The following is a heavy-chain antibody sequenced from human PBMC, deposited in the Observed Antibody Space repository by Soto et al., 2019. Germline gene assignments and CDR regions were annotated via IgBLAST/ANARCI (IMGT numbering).Heavy chain of an antibody. CDR2: SKDKASNYAT. V-gene: IGHV3-73*01. D-gene: IGHD3-10*01. CDR1: GFTFSGSA. J-gene: IGHJ6*02. Sequence: GGSLRLSCAASGFTFSGSAVHWVRQASGKGLEWVGRSKDKASNYATAYSASVQGRFTISRDDSKNTAFLQMNSLKIEDTAVYYCVRGVWLGANYGVDGWGQGTTVTVSS. CDR3: VRGVWLGANYGVDG.